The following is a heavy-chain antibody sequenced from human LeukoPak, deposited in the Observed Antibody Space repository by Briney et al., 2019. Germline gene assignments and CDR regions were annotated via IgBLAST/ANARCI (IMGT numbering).Heavy chain of an antibody. D-gene: IGHD2-2*01. Sequence: SETLSLTCTVSGGSISSGGYYWSWIRQHPGKGLEWIGYIYYSGSTYYNPSLKSRVTISVDTSKNQFSLKLSSVTAADTAVYYCARAPREGLVVVPAALFDYWGQGTLVTVSS. CDR2: IYYSGST. V-gene: IGHV4-31*03. J-gene: IGHJ4*02. CDR1: GGSISSGGYY. CDR3: ARAPREGLVVVPAALFDY.